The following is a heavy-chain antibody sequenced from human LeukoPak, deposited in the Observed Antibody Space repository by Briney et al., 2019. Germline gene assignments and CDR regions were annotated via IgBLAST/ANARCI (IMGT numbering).Heavy chain of an antibody. J-gene: IGHJ4*02. Sequence: GGSLRLSCAASGFTFSDHYMSWIRQAPGKGLEWVSYISASGSTIHYADSVKGRFTISRDNTKNSLYLQMNSLRAEDTAVYYCAREPHDYTMYFFDYWGQGTLVTVSS. CDR1: GFTFSDHY. D-gene: IGHD4-11*01. V-gene: IGHV3-11*04. CDR2: ISASGSTI. CDR3: AREPHDYTMYFFDY.